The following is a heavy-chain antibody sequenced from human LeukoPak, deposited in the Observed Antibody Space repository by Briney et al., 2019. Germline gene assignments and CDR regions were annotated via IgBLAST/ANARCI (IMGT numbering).Heavy chain of an antibody. J-gene: IGHJ4*02. CDR1: GFTFSSYA. Sequence: PGRSLRLSCAASGFTFSSYAMHWVRQAPGKGLEWVAVISYDGSNKYYADSVKGRFTISRDNSKNTLYLQMNSLRAEDTAVYYCARDEGGYCSGGSCYTPSYWGQGTLVTVSS. CDR3: ARDEGGYCSGGSCYTPSY. CDR2: ISYDGSNK. V-gene: IGHV3-30-3*01. D-gene: IGHD2-15*01.